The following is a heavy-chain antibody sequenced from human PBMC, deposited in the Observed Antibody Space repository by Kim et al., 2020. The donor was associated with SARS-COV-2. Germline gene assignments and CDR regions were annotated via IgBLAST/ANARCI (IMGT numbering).Heavy chain of an antibody. V-gene: IGHV4-59*01. D-gene: IGHD1-26*01. CDR2: IYYSGST. CDR1: GGSISSYY. Sequence: SETLSLTCTVSGGSISSYYWSWIRQPPGKGLEWIGYIYYSGSTNYNPSLKSRVTISVDTSKNQFSLKLSSVTAADTAVYYCASTRSELLIYYYGMDVWGQGTTVTVSS. J-gene: IGHJ6*02. CDR3: ASTRSELLIYYYGMDV.